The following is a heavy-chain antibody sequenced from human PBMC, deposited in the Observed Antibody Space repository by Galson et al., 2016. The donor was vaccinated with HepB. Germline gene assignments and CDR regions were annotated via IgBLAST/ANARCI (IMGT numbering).Heavy chain of an antibody. J-gene: IGHJ4*02. CDR1: GFTFNSYS. CDR3: ASRGGVDY. CDR2: ISSSSATI. Sequence: LRLSCAASGFTFNSYSMNWVRQAPGKGLEWVSYISSSSATIYYADSVKGRFTISRDNAKNSLYLQMNSLRAEDTAVYYCASRGGVDYWGQGTLVTVSS. V-gene: IGHV3-48*01.